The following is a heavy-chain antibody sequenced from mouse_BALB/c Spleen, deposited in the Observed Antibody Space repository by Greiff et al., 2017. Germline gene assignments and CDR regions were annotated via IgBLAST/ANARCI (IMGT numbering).Heavy chain of an antibody. CDR3: VRTRRYFDV. V-gene: IGHV2-9-2*01. CDR1: GFSLTSYD. Sequence: VKLVESGPGLVAPSQSLSITCTVSGFSLTSYDISWIRQPPGKGLEWLGVIWTGGCTNYNSAFMSRLSISKDNSKSQVFLKMNSLQTDDTAIYYCVRTRRYFDVWGAGTTVTVSS. CDR2: IWTGGCT. J-gene: IGHJ1*01.